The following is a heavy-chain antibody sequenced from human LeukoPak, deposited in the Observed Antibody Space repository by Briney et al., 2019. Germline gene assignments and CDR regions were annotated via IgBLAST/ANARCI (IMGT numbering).Heavy chain of an antibody. D-gene: IGHD1-26*01. CDR3: ARYSGTYRDY. Sequence: GGSLRLSCAASGFTFSNHNVNWVRQAPGKGLEWVSSIGSSSSYVFYADSVKGRFTISRDNAKNSLYLQMNSLRVEDTAVYYCARYSGTYRDYWGQGTLVTVSS. CDR2: IGSSSSYV. J-gene: IGHJ4*02. V-gene: IGHV3-21*01. CDR1: GFTFSNHN.